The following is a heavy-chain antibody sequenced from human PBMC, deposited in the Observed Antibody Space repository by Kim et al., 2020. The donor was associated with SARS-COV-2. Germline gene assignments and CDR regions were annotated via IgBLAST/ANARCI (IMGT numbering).Heavy chain of an antibody. V-gene: IGHV4-31*02. J-gene: IGHJ4*02. CDR3: ARLAAAAPRYFDY. Sequence: YNPSLKSRVTISVDTSKNQFSLKLSSVTAADTAVYYCARLAAAAPRYFDYWGQGTLVTVSS. D-gene: IGHD6-13*01.